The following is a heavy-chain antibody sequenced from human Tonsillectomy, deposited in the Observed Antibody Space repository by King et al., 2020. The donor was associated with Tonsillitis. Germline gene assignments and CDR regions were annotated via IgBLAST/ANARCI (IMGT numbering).Heavy chain of an antibody. Sequence: VQLVESGGGVVRPGRSLRLSCAASGFTFSTYGMHWVRQTPGKGLEWVAVTSYDGNNRYYADSVKGRFTISRENSKNTLYLQMNSLRAEDTAVYYCARGRPTYDIMTGWDFDYWGQGTLVTVSS. V-gene: IGHV3-33*05. CDR2: TSYDGNNR. CDR3: ARGRPTYDIMTGWDFDY. CDR1: GFTFSTYG. J-gene: IGHJ4*02. D-gene: IGHD3-9*01.